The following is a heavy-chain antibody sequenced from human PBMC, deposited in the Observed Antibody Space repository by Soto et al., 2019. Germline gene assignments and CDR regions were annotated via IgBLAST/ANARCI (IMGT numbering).Heavy chain of an antibody. D-gene: IGHD1-26*01. J-gene: IGHJ4*02. CDR2: IIPIFGTA. Sequence: QVQLVQSGAEVKKPGSSVKVSCTAAGGTFSSYAISWVRQAPGQGLEWMGGIIPIFGTANYAQKFQGRVTITADESTSTAYMELSSLRSEATAVYYCERDKEGDRGAGGDWGQGTLVTVSS. CDR1: GGTFSSYA. V-gene: IGHV1-69*12. CDR3: ERDKEGDRGAGGD.